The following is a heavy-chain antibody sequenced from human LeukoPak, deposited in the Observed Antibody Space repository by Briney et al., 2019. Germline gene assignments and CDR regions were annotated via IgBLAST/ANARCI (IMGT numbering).Heavy chain of an antibody. D-gene: IGHD2-15*01. J-gene: IGHJ4*02. Sequence: ASVKVSCKASGYTFTSYDINWVRQATGQGLEWMGWMNPNSGNTGYAQKFQGRVTMTRNTSISTAYMELSSLRSEDTAVYYCARGRYCSGGSCYPPNSDYWGQGTLVTVSS. CDR3: ARGRYCSGGSCYPPNSDY. CDR1: GYTFTSYD. V-gene: IGHV1-8*01. CDR2: MNPNSGNT.